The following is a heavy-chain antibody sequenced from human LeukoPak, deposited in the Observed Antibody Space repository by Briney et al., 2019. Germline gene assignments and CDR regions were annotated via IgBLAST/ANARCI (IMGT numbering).Heavy chain of an antibody. J-gene: IGHJ5*02. CDR2: ISAYNGNT. CDR1: GYTFISYH. V-gene: IGHV1-18*04. D-gene: IGHD2-2*01. CDR3: ARMMPGAPYNWFDP. Sequence: GASVKVSCKASGYTFISYHITWVRQAPGQGLEWMGWISAYNGNTNYAQKLQGRVTMTTDTSTNTAYMELSRLRSDDTAVYYCARMMPGAPYNWFDPWGQGTLVTVSS.